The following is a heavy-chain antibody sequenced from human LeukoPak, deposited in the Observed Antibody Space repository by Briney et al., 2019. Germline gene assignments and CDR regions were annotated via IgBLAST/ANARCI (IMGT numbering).Heavy chain of an antibody. CDR3: ARGPPNWGYDY. D-gene: IGHD7-27*01. CDR1: GGSISSYY. CDR2: IYYSGRT. Sequence: KPSETLSLTCTVSGGSISSYYWSWIRQPPGKGLEWIGYIYYSGRTNYNPSLKSRITILVDTSKNQFSLKLSSVTAADTAVYYCARGPPNWGYDYWGPGTLVTVSS. J-gene: IGHJ4*02. V-gene: IGHV4-59*12.